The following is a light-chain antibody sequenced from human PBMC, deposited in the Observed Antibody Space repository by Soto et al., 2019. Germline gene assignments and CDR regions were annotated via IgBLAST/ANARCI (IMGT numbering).Light chain of an antibody. CDR3: QQYGIPPWP. CDR1: QSVSSN. Sequence: EIVMTQSPATLSVSPGERATLSCRANQSVSSNLAWYQQKPGQAPRLLISGASTRATGIPDRFSGSGSWTDFTRTISRLEPEDVAVYYCQQYGIPPWPFGQGTKADSK. CDR2: GAS. V-gene: IGKV3-15*01. J-gene: IGKJ1*01.